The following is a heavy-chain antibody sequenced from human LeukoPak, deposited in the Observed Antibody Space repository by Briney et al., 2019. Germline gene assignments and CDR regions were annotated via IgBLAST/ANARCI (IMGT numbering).Heavy chain of an antibody. V-gene: IGHV3-30*18. CDR3: AKREVGVSKPFDY. D-gene: IGHD1-26*01. J-gene: IGHJ4*02. Sequence: GGSLRLSCAASGFTFSNYAMHWVRQAPGEGLDWVTAISFDGRNTHYADSVKGRFTISRDNSKNVMYLQMNSLRAEDTAVYYCAKREVGVSKPFDYWGQGTLVTVSS. CDR1: GFTFSNYA. CDR2: ISFDGRNT.